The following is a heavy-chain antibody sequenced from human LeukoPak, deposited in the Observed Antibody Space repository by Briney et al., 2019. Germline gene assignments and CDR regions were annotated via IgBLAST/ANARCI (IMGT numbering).Heavy chain of an antibody. CDR2: INHSGTT. CDR3: ARVLRYCSGGNCYSGGLGYMDV. V-gene: IGHV4-34*01. CDR1: GFTFSSYE. D-gene: IGHD2-15*01. J-gene: IGHJ6*03. Sequence: GSLRLSCAASGFTFSSYEMNWVRQPPGKGLEWIGEINHSGTTNYNPSLKSRVTMSVDTSKNQFSLKLTSVTAEDTAVYYCARVLRYCSGGNCYSGGLGYMDVWGKGTTVTISS.